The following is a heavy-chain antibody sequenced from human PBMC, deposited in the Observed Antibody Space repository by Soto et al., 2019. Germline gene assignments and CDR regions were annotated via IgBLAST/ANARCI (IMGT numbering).Heavy chain of an antibody. CDR2: IGGGGGST. J-gene: IGHJ4*02. D-gene: IGHD6-19*01. Sequence: GGSLRLSCAASGFTFSNFAMGWVRQAPGKGLEWVSAIGGGGGSTFYADSVKGRFTVSRDNSKNTLYLQMNSLRVEDTAVFYCAKIAEAVAGTVYGYWGQGTLVTVSS. CDR3: AKIAEAVAGTVYGY. CDR1: GFTFSNFA. V-gene: IGHV3-23*01.